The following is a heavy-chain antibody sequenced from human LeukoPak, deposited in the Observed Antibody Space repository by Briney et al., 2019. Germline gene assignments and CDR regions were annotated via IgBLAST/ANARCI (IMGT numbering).Heavy chain of an antibody. J-gene: IGHJ4*02. CDR3: ARGLASGYPPIPFDY. D-gene: IGHD3-3*01. V-gene: IGHV4-34*01. CDR1: GGSFDGYY. Sequence: SETLSLTCAVFGGSFDGYYWSWIRRSPGKGLEWIGEITYDGRTKYNPSLRSRVSISVDTSKIQFSLNLTSVTAADTAIYYCARGLASGYPPIPFDYWGQGTQVTVSS. CDR2: ITYDGRT.